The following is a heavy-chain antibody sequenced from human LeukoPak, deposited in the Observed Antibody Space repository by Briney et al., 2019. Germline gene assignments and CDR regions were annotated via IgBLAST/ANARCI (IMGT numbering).Heavy chain of an antibody. V-gene: IGHV4-59*12. D-gene: IGHD3-10*01. CDR3: GRGGVGRDYFDY. Sequence: SETLSLTCTVSGGSISSYYWSWIRQPPGKGLEWIGYIYYSGSTHYNPSLKSRVTISVDTCNNHFALKQSCVTAADTPLSQSGRGGVGRDYFDYWGQGTLVTVSS. J-gene: IGHJ4*02. CDR2: IYYSGST. CDR1: GGSISSYY.